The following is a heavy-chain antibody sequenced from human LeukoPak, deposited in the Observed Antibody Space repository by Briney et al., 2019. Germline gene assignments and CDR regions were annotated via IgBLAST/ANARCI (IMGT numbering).Heavy chain of an antibody. Sequence: PSETLSLTCTVSGYSISSGYYWGWIRQPPGKGLEWIGSIYHSGSTYYNPSLKSRVTISVDTSKNQFSLKLSSVTAADTAVYYCARDPGYDVLTGYYNWFDPWGQGTLVTVSS. CDR1: GYSISSGYY. CDR3: ARDPGYDVLTGYYNWFDP. D-gene: IGHD3-9*01. J-gene: IGHJ5*02. V-gene: IGHV4-38-2*02. CDR2: IYHSGST.